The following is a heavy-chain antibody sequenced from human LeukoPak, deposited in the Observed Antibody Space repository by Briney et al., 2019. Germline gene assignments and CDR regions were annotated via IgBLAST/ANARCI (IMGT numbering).Heavy chain of an antibody. D-gene: IGHD6-13*01. CDR2: IYSGGTT. J-gene: IGHJ5*02. CDR3: ARDDRIGAAGTFDN. V-gene: IGHV3-53*01. Sequence: GGSLRLSCAASGFIVSNSFMSWVRQAPGKGLEWVSIIYSGGTTYYADSVKGRFTISRDNSKNTLYLQMNSLRAEDTAVYFCARDDRIGAAGTFDNWGQGTLVTVSS. CDR1: GFIVSNSF.